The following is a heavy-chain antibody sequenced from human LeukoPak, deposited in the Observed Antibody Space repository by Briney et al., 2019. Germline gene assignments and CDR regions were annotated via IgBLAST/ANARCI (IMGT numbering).Heavy chain of an antibody. CDR3: ARGRAVAAPFDY. CDR1: GGSFSGYY. J-gene: IGHJ4*02. D-gene: IGHD6-19*01. V-gene: IGHV4-34*01. CDR2: INHSGST. Sequence: NTSETLSLTCAVYGGSFSGYYWSWIRQPPGKGLEWIGEINHSGSTNYNPSLKSRVTISVDTSKNQFSLKLSSVTAADTAVYYCARGRAVAAPFDYWGQGTLVTVSS.